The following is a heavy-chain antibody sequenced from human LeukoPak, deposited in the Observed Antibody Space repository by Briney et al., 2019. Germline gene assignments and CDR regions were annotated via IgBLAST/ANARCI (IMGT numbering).Heavy chain of an antibody. Sequence: PGGSLRLSCAASGFTFSSYSMNWVRQAPGKGLEWVSSISSSSSYIYYADSVKGRFTISRDNAKNSLYLQMNSLRAEDTALYYCAKEGEIAVAGSLDYWGQGTLVTVSS. CDR2: ISSSSSYI. CDR3: AKEGEIAVAGSLDY. J-gene: IGHJ4*02. D-gene: IGHD6-19*01. CDR1: GFTFSSYS. V-gene: IGHV3-21*04.